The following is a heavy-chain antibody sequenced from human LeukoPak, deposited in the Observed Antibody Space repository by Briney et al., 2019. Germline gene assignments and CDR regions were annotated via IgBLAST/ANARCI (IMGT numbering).Heavy chain of an antibody. J-gene: IGHJ5*02. CDR1: GFFFSSYG. Sequence: GGSLRLSCAASGFFFSSYGMHWVRQAPGKGLEWLAIIWYDGSKKYYADSVKGRFSVSRDNSENMLYLQMNSLRVDDTAIYYCARGGISNTWYRWFDPWGQGTLVTVSS. V-gene: IGHV3-33*01. CDR2: IWYDGSKK. CDR3: ARGGISNTWYRWFDP. D-gene: IGHD3-3*02.